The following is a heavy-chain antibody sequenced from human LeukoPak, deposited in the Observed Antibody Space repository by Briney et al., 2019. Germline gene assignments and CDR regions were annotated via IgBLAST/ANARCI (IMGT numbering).Heavy chain of an antibody. CDR1: GFTFSSYG. CDR3: AKDRERFGGSSSFLVNY. D-gene: IGHD6-6*01. Sequence: GGSLRLSCAASGFTFSSYGMHWVRQAPGKGLEWVAFIRYDGSNKYYADSVKGRFTISRDNSKNTLYLQMNSLRAEDTAVYYCAKDRERFGGSSSFLVNYWGQGTLVTVSS. J-gene: IGHJ4*02. V-gene: IGHV3-30*02. CDR2: IRYDGSNK.